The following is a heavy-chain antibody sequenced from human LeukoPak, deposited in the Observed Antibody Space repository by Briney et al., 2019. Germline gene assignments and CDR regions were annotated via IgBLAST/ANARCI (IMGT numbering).Heavy chain of an antibody. J-gene: IGHJ4*02. D-gene: IGHD6-19*01. Sequence: SETLSLTCAVYGGSFSGYYWSWIRQPPGKGLEWIGEINHSGSTNYNPSLKSRVTISVDTSKNQFSLKLSSVTAADTAVYYCARRVYESMYSSGWHFDYWGQGTLVTVSS. V-gene: IGHV4-34*01. CDR2: INHSGST. CDR3: ARRVYESMYSSGWHFDY. CDR1: GGSFSGYY.